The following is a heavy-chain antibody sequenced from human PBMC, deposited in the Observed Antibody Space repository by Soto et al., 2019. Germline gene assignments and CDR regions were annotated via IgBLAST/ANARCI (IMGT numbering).Heavy chain of an antibody. CDR1: GFTFSSYG. J-gene: IGHJ4*02. CDR2: IWYDGSNK. CDR3: ARDVSSNYFDY. V-gene: IGHV3-33*01. Sequence: QVQLVESGGGVVQPGRSLRLSCAASGFTFSSYGMHWVRQAPGKGLEWVAVIWYDGSNKYYADSVKGRFTISRDNSKNTLYLQMNSLRAEDTAVYYCARDVSSNYFDYWGQGTLVTVSS. D-gene: IGHD4-4*01.